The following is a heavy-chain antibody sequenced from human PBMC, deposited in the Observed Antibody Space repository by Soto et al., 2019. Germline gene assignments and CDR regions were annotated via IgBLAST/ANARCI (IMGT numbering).Heavy chain of an antibody. CDR1: GFTFSSYG. V-gene: IGHV3-30*18. Sequence: PWGSLRLSCAASGFTFSSYGMHWVLQAPGKGLEWVAVISYDGSNKYYADSVKGRFTISRDNSKNTLYLQMNSLRAEDTAVYYCAKDVGFLEWLSTYYYYGMDVWGQGTTVTVSS. CDR2: ISYDGSNK. J-gene: IGHJ6*02. CDR3: AKDVGFLEWLSTYYYYGMDV. D-gene: IGHD3-3*01.